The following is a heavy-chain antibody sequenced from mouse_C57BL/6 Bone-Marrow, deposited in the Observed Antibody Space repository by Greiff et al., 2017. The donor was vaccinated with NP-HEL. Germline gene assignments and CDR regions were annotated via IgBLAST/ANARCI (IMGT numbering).Heavy chain of an antibody. CDR3: AGNWFAY. J-gene: IGHJ3*01. CDR2: IDPSDSYT. V-gene: IGHV1-69*01. D-gene: IGHD2-1*01. Sequence: QVQLQQPGAELVMPGASVKLSCKASGYTFTSYWMHWVKQRPGQGLEWIGEIDPSDSYTNYNQKFKGKSTLTVDKSSSTAYMQLSILTSEDSAVYYCAGNWFAYWGQGTLVTVSA. CDR1: GYTFTSYW.